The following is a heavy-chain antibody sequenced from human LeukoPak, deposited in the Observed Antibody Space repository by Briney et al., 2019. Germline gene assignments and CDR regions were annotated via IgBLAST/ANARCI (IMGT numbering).Heavy chain of an antibody. Sequence: GGSLRLSCAASGFTFSSYAMSWFCQAPGKGLEWVSTIGSSGVDTYYADSVKGRFTISKDSSKNTLQMNSLRGEDTAVYYCARRHGSRYYGSGSYHQRVYFIDYWGQGTLVTVSS. CDR2: IGSSGVDT. J-gene: IGHJ4*02. V-gene: IGHV3-23*01. CDR3: ARRHGSRYYGSGSYHQRVYFIDY. CDR1: GFTFSSYA. D-gene: IGHD3-10*01.